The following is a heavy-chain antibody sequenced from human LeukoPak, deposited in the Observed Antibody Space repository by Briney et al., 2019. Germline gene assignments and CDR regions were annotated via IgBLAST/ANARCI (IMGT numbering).Heavy chain of an antibody. CDR3: ARGPNYGGNSKDFDY. D-gene: IGHD4-23*01. CDR2: IYSSGSA. Sequence: PSETLSLICTVSGASINNNFWTWIRQPPGKGLEWIGYIYSSGSANYNPSLKSRVIISGDTSKNQISLNLTSVTAADTAVYYCARGPNYGGNSKDFDYWGQGTLVTVSS. CDR1: GASINNNF. J-gene: IGHJ4*02. V-gene: IGHV4-59*12.